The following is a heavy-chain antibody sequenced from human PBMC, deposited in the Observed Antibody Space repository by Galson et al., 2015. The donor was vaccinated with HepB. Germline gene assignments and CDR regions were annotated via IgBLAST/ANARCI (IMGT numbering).Heavy chain of an antibody. J-gene: IGHJ4*02. D-gene: IGHD3-10*01. V-gene: IGHV1-69*10. CDR3: ASGRESGSYYY. CDR2: IIPILGIA. CDR1: GGTFSSYA. Sequence: SVKVSCKASGGTFSSYAISWVRQAPGQGLEWMGGIIPILGIANYAQKFQGRVTITADKSTSTAYMELSSLRSEDTAVYYCASGRESGSYYYWGQGTLVTVSS.